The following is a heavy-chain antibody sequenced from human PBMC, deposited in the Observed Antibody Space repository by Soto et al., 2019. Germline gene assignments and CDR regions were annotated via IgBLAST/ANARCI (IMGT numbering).Heavy chain of an antibody. J-gene: IGHJ4*02. CDR3: ATDDHEAGPCFDY. V-gene: IGHV3-7*01. CDR1: GFTFSSYW. Sequence: GGSLRLSCAASGFTFSSYWMSWVRQAPGKGLEWVANIKQDGSEKYYVDSVKGRFTISRDNAKNSLYLQMNSLRAEDTAVYYCATDDHEAGPCFDYWGQGTLVTVSS. CDR2: IKQDGSEK.